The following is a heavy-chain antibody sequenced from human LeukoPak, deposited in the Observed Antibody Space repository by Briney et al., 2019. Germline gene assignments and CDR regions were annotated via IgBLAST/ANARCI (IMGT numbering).Heavy chain of an antibody. J-gene: IGHJ6*02. V-gene: IGHV1-2*02. CDR1: GYTFTGYY. D-gene: IGHD3-3*01. Sequence: GASVKVSCKASGYTFTGYYMHWVRQAPGQGLEWMGWINPNSGGTNYAQKFQGRVTMTRDTSISTAYMELSRLRSDDTAVYYCARDSSPITTFGVVTHGMDVWGQGTTVTVSS. CDR2: INPNSGGT. CDR3: ARDSSPITTFGVVTHGMDV.